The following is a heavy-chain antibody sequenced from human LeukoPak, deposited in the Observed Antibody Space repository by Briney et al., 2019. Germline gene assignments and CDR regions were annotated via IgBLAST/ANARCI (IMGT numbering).Heavy chain of an antibody. CDR3: AKGVITTLDY. Sequence: GGSLRLPCAASGFTFSSYGMSWVRQAPGKGLEWVSAISGSGGSTYYSDSVKGRFTIFRDNSKNTLYLQMNSLRAEDTAVYYCAKGVITTLDYWGQGTLVTVSS. CDR1: GFTFSSYG. D-gene: IGHD3-22*01. CDR2: ISGSGGST. V-gene: IGHV3-23*01. J-gene: IGHJ4*02.